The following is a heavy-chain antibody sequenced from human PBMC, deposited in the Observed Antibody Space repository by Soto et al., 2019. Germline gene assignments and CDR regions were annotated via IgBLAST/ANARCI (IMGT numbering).Heavy chain of an antibody. J-gene: IGHJ4*02. V-gene: IGHV3-23*01. Sequence: PGGSLRLSCAASGFTFSNYVMSWVRQTPGEGLEWVSAMTGSSDSTYYADSVTGRFTISRDNSMNTLYLQMNSLRVEDTAVYYCAKGSASARPYYFDYWGQGTLVTVSS. CDR3: AKGSASARPYYFDY. CDR2: MTGSSDST. CDR1: GFTFSNYV.